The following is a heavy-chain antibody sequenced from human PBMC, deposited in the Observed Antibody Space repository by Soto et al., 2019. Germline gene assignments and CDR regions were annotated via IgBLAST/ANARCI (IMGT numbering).Heavy chain of an antibody. CDR3: ARDTARIVGATVGAFDI. D-gene: IGHD1-26*01. CDR2: ISSSSSYI. J-gene: IGHJ3*02. CDR1: GFTFSSYS. Sequence: GGSLRLSCAASGFTFSSYSMNWVRQAPGKGLEWVSSISSSSSYIYYADSVKGRFTISRDNAKNSLYLQMNSLRAEDTAVYYCARDTARIVGATVGAFDIWGQGTMVTVS. V-gene: IGHV3-21*01.